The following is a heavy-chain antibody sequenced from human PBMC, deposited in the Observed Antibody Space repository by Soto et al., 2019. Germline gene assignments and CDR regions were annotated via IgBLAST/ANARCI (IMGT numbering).Heavy chain of an antibody. D-gene: IGHD3-3*01. CDR2: IYYSGST. J-gene: IGHJ5*02. CDR1: GGSISSGDYY. V-gene: IGHV4-30-4*01. Sequence: QVQLQESGPGLVKPSQTLSLTCTVSGGSISSGDYYWSWIRQPPGKGLEWIGYIYYSGSTYYNPSLKSRVTISVDTYKNQFSLKLSSVTAADTAVYYCARGKYYDFWSGYRNNWFDPWGQGTLVTVSS. CDR3: ARGKYYDFWSGYRNNWFDP.